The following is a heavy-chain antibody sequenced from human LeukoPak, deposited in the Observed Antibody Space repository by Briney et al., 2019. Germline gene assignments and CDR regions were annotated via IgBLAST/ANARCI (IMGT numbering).Heavy chain of an antibody. J-gene: IGHJ6*02. CDR1: GGSLSSYY. D-gene: IGHD3-22*01. Sequence: SETLSLTCTGSGGSLSSYYWSWIRQPPGKGLEGIGYIYYSGSTNYNPSLTSRVTISVDTSKNQFSLELRSVTAADTAVYYCARDRRYYDDFYGMDVWGQGTPVTVSS. V-gene: IGHV4-59*01. CDR3: ARDRRYYDDFYGMDV. CDR2: IYYSGST.